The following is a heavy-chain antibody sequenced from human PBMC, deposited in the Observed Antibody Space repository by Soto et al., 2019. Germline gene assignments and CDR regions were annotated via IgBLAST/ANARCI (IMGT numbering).Heavy chain of an antibody. Sequence: QLQLVQSGAEVKKPGSSVKVSCKASGGTFSSYAISWVRQAPGQGLEWMGGTIPIFGTANYAQKFQGRVTITADESTSTAYMELSSLRSEDTAVYYCARGIVVGPYYYYGMDVWGQGTTVTVSS. CDR3: ARGIVVGPYYYYGMDV. V-gene: IGHV1-69*01. CDR1: GGTFSSYA. D-gene: IGHD3-22*01. CDR2: TIPIFGTA. J-gene: IGHJ6*02.